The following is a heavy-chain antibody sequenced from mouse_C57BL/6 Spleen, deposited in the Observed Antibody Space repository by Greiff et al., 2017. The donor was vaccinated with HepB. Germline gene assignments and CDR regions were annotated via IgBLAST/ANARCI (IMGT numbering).Heavy chain of an antibody. V-gene: IGHV1-52*01. J-gene: IGHJ1*03. CDR2: IDPSDSET. Sequence: VQLPQSGAELVRPGSSVKLSCKASGYTFTSYWMHWVKQRPIQGLEWIGNIDPSDSETHYNQKFKDKATLTVDKSSSTAYMQLSSLTSEDSAVYDCARDVFPWYFDVWGTGTTVTVSS. CDR1: GYTFTSYW. CDR3: ARDVFPWYFDV.